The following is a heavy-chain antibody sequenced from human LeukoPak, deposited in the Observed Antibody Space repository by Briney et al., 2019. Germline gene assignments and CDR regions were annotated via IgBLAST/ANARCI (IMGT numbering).Heavy chain of an antibody. CDR2: ISSSGSTI. Sequence: GGSLRLSCAASGFTFSSYEMNWVRQAPGKGLEWVSYISSSGSTIYYADSVKGRFTISRDNAKNSLYLQMSSLRTEDTALYYCAKDLELRYYYGMDVWGQGTTVTVSS. V-gene: IGHV3-48*03. J-gene: IGHJ6*02. D-gene: IGHD3-16*01. CDR3: AKDLELRYYYGMDV. CDR1: GFTFSSYE.